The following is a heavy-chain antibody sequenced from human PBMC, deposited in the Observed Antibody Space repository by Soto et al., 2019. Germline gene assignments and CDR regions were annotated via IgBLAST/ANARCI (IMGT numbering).Heavy chain of an antibody. V-gene: IGHV4-31*03. CDR1: GGSISSGGYY. J-gene: IGHJ4*02. CDR2: IYYSGST. D-gene: IGHD2-2*01. Sequence: QVQLQESGPGLVKPSQTLSLTCTVSGGSISSGGYYWSWIRQHPGKGLEWIGYIYYSGSTYYNPSLKSRVTISVDTSKNQCALKLSSVTAADTAVYYCAREYQLQGGFDYWGQGTLVTVSS. CDR3: AREYQLQGGFDY.